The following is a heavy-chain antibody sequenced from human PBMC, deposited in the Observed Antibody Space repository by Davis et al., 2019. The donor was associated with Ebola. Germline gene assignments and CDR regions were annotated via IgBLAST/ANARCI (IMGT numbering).Heavy chain of an antibody. Sequence: GESLKISCAASGFTFSDYYMSWIRQAPGKGLEWVSYISSSGSTIYYADSVKGRFTISRDNAKNSLYLQMNSLRAEDTAVYYCAMTEGSGLVYWGQGTLVTVSS. CDR3: AMTEGSGLVY. D-gene: IGHD3-10*01. CDR2: ISSSGSTI. CDR1: GFTFSDYY. J-gene: IGHJ4*02. V-gene: IGHV3-11*01.